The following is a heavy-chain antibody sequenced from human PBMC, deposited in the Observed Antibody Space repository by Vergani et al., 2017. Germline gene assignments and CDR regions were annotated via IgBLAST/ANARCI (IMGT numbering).Heavy chain of an antibody. J-gene: IGHJ3*02. Sequence: QVQLQESGPGLVKPSETLSLTCTVSGGSISSYYWSWIRQPPGKGLEWIGYIYYSGSTNYNPSLKSRGNISVDTSKNQFSLKLSSVTAADTAVYYCARDGYIGGSDAFDIWGQGTMVTVSS. V-gene: IGHV4-59*01. CDR3: ARDGYIGGSDAFDI. CDR2: IYYSGST. CDR1: GGSISSYY. D-gene: IGHD5-12*01.